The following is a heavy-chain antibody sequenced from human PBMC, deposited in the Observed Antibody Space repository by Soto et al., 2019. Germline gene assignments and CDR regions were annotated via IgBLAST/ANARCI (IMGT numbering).Heavy chain of an antibody. CDR3: ARHEGTLTWNDENWFVP. CDR1: GGSISSYY. D-gene: IGHD1-1*01. V-gene: IGHV4-59*08. CDR2: IYYSGST. Sequence: LSLTCTVSGGSISSYYWSWIRQPPGKGLEWIGYIYYSGSTNYNPSLKSRVTISVDTSKNQFSLKLSSVTAADTAVYYCARHEGTLTWNDENWFVPCGQGTLFTVSS. J-gene: IGHJ5*02.